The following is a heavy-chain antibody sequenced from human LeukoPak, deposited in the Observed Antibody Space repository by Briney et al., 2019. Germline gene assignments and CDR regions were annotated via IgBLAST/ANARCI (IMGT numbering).Heavy chain of an antibody. J-gene: IGHJ4*02. CDR1: GGSISSSSYY. V-gene: IGHV4-39*01. CDR2: IYYSGST. Sequence: PSETLSLTCTVSGGSISSSSYYWGWIRQPPGKGLEWIGSIYYSGSTYYNPSLKSRVTISVDTSKNQFSLKLSSVTAADTAVYYCARHEGGIAARGGIGPFDYWGQGTLVTVSS. CDR3: ARHEGGIAARGGIGPFDY. D-gene: IGHD6-6*01.